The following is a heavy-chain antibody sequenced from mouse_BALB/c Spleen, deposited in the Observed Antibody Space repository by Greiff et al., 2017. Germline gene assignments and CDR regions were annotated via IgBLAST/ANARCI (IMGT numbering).Heavy chain of an antibody. CDR3: AREEDTTATFDY. V-gene: IGHV1-7*01. Sequence: VQRVESGAELAKPGASVKMSCKASGYTFTSYWMHWVKQRPGQGLEWIGYINPSTGYTEYNQKFKDKATLTADKSSSTAYMQLSSLTSEDSAVYYCAREEDTTATFDYWGQGTTLTVSS. CDR1: GYTFTSYW. D-gene: IGHD1-2*01. J-gene: IGHJ2*01. CDR2: INPSTGYT.